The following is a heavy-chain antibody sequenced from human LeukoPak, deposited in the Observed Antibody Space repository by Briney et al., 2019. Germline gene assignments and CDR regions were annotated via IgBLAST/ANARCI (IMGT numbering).Heavy chain of an antibody. V-gene: IGHV3-20*04. D-gene: IGHD1-1*01. CDR3: ARTGGYYYYYYMDV. J-gene: IGHJ6*03. Sequence: GGSLRLSCAASEINFDDYGMSWVRQAPERGLEWISGINWKGGSTGYADSVKGRFTISRDNAKNSLYLQMNSLRAEDTALYYCARTGGYYYYYYMDVWGKGTTVTVSS. CDR2: INWKGGST. CDR1: EINFDDYG.